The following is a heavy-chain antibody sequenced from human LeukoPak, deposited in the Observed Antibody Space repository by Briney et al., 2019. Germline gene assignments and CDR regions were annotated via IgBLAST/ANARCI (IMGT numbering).Heavy chain of an antibody. D-gene: IGHD5-18*01. CDR2: SKSKTDGGTT. CDR3: TTGGSIQLWSTYYMDV. CDR1: GFTFSNAW. V-gene: IGHV3-15*01. Sequence: GGSLRLSCAASGFTFSNAWVSWVRQAPGKGLEWVGRSKSKTDGGTTDYAAPVKGRFTISRDDSKNTLYLQMNSLKTEDTAVYYCTTGGSIQLWSTYYMDVWGKGTTVTVSS. J-gene: IGHJ6*03.